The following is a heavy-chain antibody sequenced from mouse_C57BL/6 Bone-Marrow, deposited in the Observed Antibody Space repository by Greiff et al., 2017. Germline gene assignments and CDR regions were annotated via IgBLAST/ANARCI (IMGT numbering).Heavy chain of an antibody. D-gene: IGHD2-3*01. CDR1: GYSFTGYY. Sequence: EVHLVESGPELVKPGASVKISCKASGYSFTGYYMNWVKQSPEKSLEWIGEINPSTGGTTYNQKFKAKATLTVDKSSSTAYMQLKSLTSEDSAVYYCAREDDGYYGFAYWGQGTLVTVSA. V-gene: IGHV1-42*01. J-gene: IGHJ3*01. CDR2: INPSTGGT. CDR3: AREDDGYYGFAY.